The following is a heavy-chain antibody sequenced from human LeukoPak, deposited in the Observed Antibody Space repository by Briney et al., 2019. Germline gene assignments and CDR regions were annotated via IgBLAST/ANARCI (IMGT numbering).Heavy chain of an antibody. CDR2: IYTSGST. CDR1: GGSISSYY. V-gene: IGHV4-4*07. D-gene: IGHD3-22*01. J-gene: IGHJ1*01. Sequence: PSETLSLTCTVSGGSISSYYWSRIRQPAGKGLEWIGRIYTSGSTNYNPSLKSRVTMSVDTSKNQFSLKLSSVTAADAAVYYCARGYYDSSGYPSAEYFQHWGQGTLVTVSS. CDR3: ARGYYDSSGYPSAEYFQH.